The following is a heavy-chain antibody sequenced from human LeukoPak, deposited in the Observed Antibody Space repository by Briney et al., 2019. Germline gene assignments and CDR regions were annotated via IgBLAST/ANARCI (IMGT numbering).Heavy chain of an antibody. Sequence: PGGSLRLSCAASGFTFSSYAMSWVRQAPGKGLEWVSAISGSGGSTYYADSVKGRFTISRDNSKNTLYLQMDSLKTEDTAVYYCARGAGSGSQFDFWGQGTLVTVSS. CDR1: GFTFSSYA. V-gene: IGHV3-23*01. J-gene: IGHJ4*02. CDR3: ARGAGSGSQFDF. D-gene: IGHD3-10*01. CDR2: ISGSGGST.